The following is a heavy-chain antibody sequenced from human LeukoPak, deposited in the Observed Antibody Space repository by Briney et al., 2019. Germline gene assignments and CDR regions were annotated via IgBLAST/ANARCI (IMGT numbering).Heavy chain of an antibody. D-gene: IGHD6-19*01. J-gene: IGHJ4*02. CDR1: GYTFTGYY. V-gene: IGHV1-2*06. Sequence: ASVKVSCKASGYTFTGYYMHWVRQAPGQGLEWMGRINPNSVGTNYAQMFQGRVIMTRDTSISTAYMELSRLRSDDTAVYYCAVVGYSSGRYFDYWGQGTLVTVSS. CDR3: AVVGYSSGRYFDY. CDR2: INPNSVGT.